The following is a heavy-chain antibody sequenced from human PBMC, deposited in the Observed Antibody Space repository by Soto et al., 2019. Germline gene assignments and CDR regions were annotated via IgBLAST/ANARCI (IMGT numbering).Heavy chain of an antibody. Sequence: EVQLLESGGGLVQPGGSLRLSCAASGFTFSNYAMTWVRQAAGKGLEWVSSISGPGGSTYYADSVQGRFTVSRDNSKNTLFLEMNSLRAEDTALYYCARDERIAVAGTDTWSQGILVTVTS. V-gene: IGHV3-23*01. CDR3: ARDERIAVAGTDT. D-gene: IGHD6-19*01. J-gene: IGHJ4*02. CDR1: GFTFSNYA. CDR2: ISGPGGST.